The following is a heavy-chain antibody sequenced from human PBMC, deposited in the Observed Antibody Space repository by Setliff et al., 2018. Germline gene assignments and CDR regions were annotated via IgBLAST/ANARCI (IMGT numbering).Heavy chain of an antibody. J-gene: IGHJ4*02. D-gene: IGHD3-22*01. CDR2: IKEDGSGGST. CDR1: RFTFSNYW. CDR3: ARSYDSSGFMFIYYYFDY. Sequence: PGGSLRLSCAASRFTFSNYWMSWVRQAPGKGLEWVANIKEDGSGGSTFYADSVKGRFTISRDNSKNTLYLQMGSLRAEDMAVYYCARSYDSSGFMFIYYYFDYWGQGTLVTVSS. V-gene: IGHV3-7*01.